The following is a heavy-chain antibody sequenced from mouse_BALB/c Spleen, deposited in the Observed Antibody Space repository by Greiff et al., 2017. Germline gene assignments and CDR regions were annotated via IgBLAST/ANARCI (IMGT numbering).Heavy chain of an antibody. CDR3: ASSPVPPWFAY. Sequence: EVKLMESGGGLVKPGGSLKLSCAASGFTFSSYAMSWVRQSPEKRLEWVAEISSGGSYTYYPDTVTGRFTISRDNAKNTLYLEMSSLRSEDTAMYYCASSPVPPWFAYWGQGTLVTVSA. V-gene: IGHV5-9-4*01. D-gene: IGHD1-1*01. J-gene: IGHJ3*01. CDR2: ISSGGSYT. CDR1: GFTFSSYA.